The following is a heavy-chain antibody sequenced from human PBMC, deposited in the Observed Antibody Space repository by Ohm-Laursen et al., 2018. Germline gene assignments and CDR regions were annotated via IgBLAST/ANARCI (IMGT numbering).Heavy chain of an antibody. CDR2: ISPYNGNT. V-gene: IGHV1-18*04. CDR1: GYTFTGYY. CDR3: ARDFYSAAARGNWFDP. Sequence: ASVKVSCKASGYTFTGYYMHWVRQAPGQGLEWMGWISPYNGNTNYAQKFQGRVTMTTDTSTSTAYMELRSLRSDDTAVYYCARDFYSAAARGNWFDPWGQGTLVTVSS. D-gene: IGHD2-2*01. J-gene: IGHJ5*01.